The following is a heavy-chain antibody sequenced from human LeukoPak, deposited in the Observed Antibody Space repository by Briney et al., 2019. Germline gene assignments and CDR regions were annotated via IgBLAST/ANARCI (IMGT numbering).Heavy chain of an antibody. J-gene: IGHJ5*02. CDR1: GGSMSNTVYY. V-gene: IGHV4-39*01. D-gene: IGHD2-15*01. CDR2: VNYSGGT. CDR3: ARHPGRSCSGGSACPNWFDP. Sequence: SETLSHTCTVSGGSMSNTVYYWGWIRQPPGKGLEWIGSVNYSGGTSYNPSLKSRLTISVDTSKNQFSLNLRSVTAADTAVYYCARHPGRSCSGGSACPNWFDPWGQGTLVTVSS.